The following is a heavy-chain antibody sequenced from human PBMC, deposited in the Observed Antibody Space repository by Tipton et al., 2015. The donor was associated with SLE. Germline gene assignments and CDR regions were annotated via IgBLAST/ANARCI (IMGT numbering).Heavy chain of an antibody. CDR2: IWYDGSNK. J-gene: IGHJ6*02. V-gene: IGHV3-33*06. CDR3: AKVRQGKNYYYGMDV. CDR1: GFTFSSYG. Sequence: SLRLSCPASGFTFSSYGMHWVRQAPGKGLEWVAVIWYDGSNKYYADSVKGRFTISRDNSKNTLYLQMNSLRAEDTAVYYCAKVRQGKNYYYGMDVWGQGTTVTVSS. D-gene: IGHD4-23*01.